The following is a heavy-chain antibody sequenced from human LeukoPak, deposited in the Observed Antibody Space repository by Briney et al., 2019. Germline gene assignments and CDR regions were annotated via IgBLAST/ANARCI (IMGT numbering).Heavy chain of an antibody. Sequence: GGCLRLSCTASGFTFGDYAMSWVRQAPGKGLECVGFIRSKAYGGTTEYTASVKGRFTISRDDSKSIAYLQMNSLKTEDTAVYYCTRVRGVHEILFDYWGQGTLVTVSS. CDR1: GFTFGDYA. V-gene: IGHV3-49*04. CDR2: IRSKAYGGTT. D-gene: IGHD3-10*01. J-gene: IGHJ4*02. CDR3: TRVRGVHEILFDY.